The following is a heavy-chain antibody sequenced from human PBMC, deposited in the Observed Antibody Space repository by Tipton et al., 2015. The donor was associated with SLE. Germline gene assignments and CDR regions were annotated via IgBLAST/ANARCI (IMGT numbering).Heavy chain of an antibody. Sequence: TLSHTCTVSGGSISSYYWSWIRQPPGKGLEWIGYIYYSGSTNYNPSLKSRVTISVDTSKNQFSLKLSSVTAADTAVYYCASEGGYGWYVDLWGRGTLVTVSS. V-gene: IGHV4-59*01. CDR3: ASEGGYGWYVDL. CDR2: IYYSGST. CDR1: GGSISSYY. J-gene: IGHJ2*01. D-gene: IGHD5-12*01.